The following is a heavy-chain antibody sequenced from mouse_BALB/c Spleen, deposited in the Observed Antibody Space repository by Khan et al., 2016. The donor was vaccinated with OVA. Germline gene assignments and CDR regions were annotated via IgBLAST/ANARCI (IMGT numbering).Heavy chain of an antibody. Sequence: QMQLEESGPGLVQPSQSLSITCTVSGFSLTSYGVHWVRQSPGKGLEWLGVIWSGGSTDDNAAFISRLSISKDKSKSQVFFKMNSLQANDTAIYYCAGNFIGTTCYGMDYWGQGTSVTVSS. CDR2: IWSGGST. D-gene: IGHD2-14*01. CDR1: GFSLTSYG. J-gene: IGHJ4*01. V-gene: IGHV2-2*02. CDR3: AGNFIGTTCYGMDY.